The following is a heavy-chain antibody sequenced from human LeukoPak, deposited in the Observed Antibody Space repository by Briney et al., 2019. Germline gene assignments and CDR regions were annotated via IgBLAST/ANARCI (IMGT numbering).Heavy chain of an antibody. J-gene: IGHJ6*02. CDR1: GFTFSSYA. D-gene: IGHD3-10*01. Sequence: PGGSLRLSCAASGFTFSSYAMSWVRQAPGKGLEWVSAISGSGGSTYYADSVKGRFTISRDNSKNTLYLQMGSLRAEDTAVYYCARAPTIWFGEPYGMDVWGQGTTVTVSS. CDR3: ARAPTIWFGEPYGMDV. CDR2: ISGSGGST. V-gene: IGHV3-23*01.